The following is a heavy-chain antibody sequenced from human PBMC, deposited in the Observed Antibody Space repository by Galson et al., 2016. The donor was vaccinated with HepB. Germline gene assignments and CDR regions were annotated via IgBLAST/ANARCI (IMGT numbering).Heavy chain of an antibody. CDR1: GFTFSSYG. CDR2: ISHDGSNT. Sequence: SLRLSCAASGFTFSSYGIHWVRQAPGKGLEWVAVISHDGSNTYSADSVKGRFTISRDNSANTVYLQMNSLRAADTAVYYCAKSTSGQTILDYFEYWGQGTLVTVSS. J-gene: IGHJ4*02. D-gene: IGHD6-19*01. CDR3: AKSTSGQTILDYFEY. V-gene: IGHV3-30*18.